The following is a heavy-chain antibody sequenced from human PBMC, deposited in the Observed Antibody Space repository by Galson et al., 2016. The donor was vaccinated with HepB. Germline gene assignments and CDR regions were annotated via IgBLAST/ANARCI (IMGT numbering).Heavy chain of an antibody. D-gene: IGHD6-13*01. CDR1: GGSISSYY. V-gene: IGHV4-59*08. J-gene: IGHJ4*02. CDR3: VRLGTAAAVANRRGSVY. Sequence: ETLSLTCSISGGSISSYYWSWIRQPPGKGLEWLGYINYSWNTYYNPSLTSRVTVSADMSRNQFFLSLTSVTAADTAIYYCVRLGTAAAVANRRGSVYWSQGTRVTVSS. CDR2: INYSWNT.